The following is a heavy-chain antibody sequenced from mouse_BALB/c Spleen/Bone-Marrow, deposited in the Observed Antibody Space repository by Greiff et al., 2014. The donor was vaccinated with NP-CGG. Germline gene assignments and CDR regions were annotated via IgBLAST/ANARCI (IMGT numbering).Heavy chain of an antibody. CDR2: INPSNGGT. V-gene: IGHV1S81*02. J-gene: IGHJ4*01. Sequence: QVTLKESGAELVKPGASVKLSCKASGYTFTSYYMYWVKQRPGQGLEWIGEINPSNGGTNFNEKFKSRATLTVDKSSSTAYMQLSSLTSEDSAVYYCTRLPHWGQGTSVTVPS. CDR1: GYTFTSYY. CDR3: TRLPH. D-gene: IGHD5-1*01.